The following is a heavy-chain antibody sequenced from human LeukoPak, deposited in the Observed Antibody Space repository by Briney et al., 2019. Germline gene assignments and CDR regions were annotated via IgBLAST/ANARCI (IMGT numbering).Heavy chain of an antibody. J-gene: IGHJ4*02. CDR2: IYYSGST. D-gene: IGHD6-13*01. CDR3: ARRIAAAAPPDY. V-gene: IGHV4-59*08. Sequence: PSETLSLTCTVSGGSISSYYWSWIRQPPGKGLEGIGYIYYSGSTNYNPSLMSRVTISVDTSKNQFSLKLSSVTAADTAVYYCARRIAAAAPPDYWGQGTLVTVSS. CDR1: GGSISSYY.